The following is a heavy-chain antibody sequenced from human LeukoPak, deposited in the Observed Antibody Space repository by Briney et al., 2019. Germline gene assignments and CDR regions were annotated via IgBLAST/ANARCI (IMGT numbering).Heavy chain of an antibody. CDR1: GGSISSGGYS. CDR3: ARDIGYYDSSGYLPAAFDI. CDR2: IYHSGST. D-gene: IGHD3-22*01. J-gene: IGHJ3*02. Sequence: SETLSLTCAVSGGSISSGGYSWSWIRQPPGKGLEWIGYIYHSGSTYYNPPLKSRVTISVDRSKNQFSLKLSSVTAADTAVYYCARDIGYYDSSGYLPAAFDIWGQGTMVTVSS. V-gene: IGHV4-30-2*01.